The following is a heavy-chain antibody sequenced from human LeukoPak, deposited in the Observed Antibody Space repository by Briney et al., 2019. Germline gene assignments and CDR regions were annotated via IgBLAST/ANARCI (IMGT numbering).Heavy chain of an antibody. CDR3: ARVGRDELFFVMVEY. D-gene: IGHD3-16*01. CDR1: GASFSGYY. Sequence: PSETLSLTCAVSGASFSGYYWSWIRQPPGKGLEWIGEINHSGSTNYNPSLKSRVTISVDTSKNQFSLKLSSVTAADTAVYYCARVGRDELFFVMVEYWGQGTLVTVSS. J-gene: IGHJ4*02. V-gene: IGHV4-34*01. CDR2: INHSGST.